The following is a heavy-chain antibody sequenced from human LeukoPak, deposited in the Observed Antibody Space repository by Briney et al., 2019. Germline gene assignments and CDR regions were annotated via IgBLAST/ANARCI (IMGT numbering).Heavy chain of an antibody. J-gene: IGHJ4*02. V-gene: IGHV3-21*01. CDR1: GFTFNSYS. Sequence: GGSLRLSCAASGFTFNSYSMNWVRQAPGKGLEWVSSISSSSSYIYYADSVEGRFTISRDNAKNSLYLQMNSLRAEDTAVYYCARAYGDYPDYWGQGTLVTVSS. CDR3: ARAYGDYPDY. CDR2: ISSSSSYI. D-gene: IGHD4-17*01.